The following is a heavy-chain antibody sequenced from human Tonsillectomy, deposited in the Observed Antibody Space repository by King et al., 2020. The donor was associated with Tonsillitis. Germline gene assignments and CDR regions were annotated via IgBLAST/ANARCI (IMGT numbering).Heavy chain of an antibody. CDR1: GFTFSSYG. J-gene: IGHJ6*02. Sequence: VQLVESGGGVVQPGRSLRLSCAASGFTFSSYGMHWVRQAPGKGLEWVAVISYDGTNKYYADSVKGRFTISRDNSKNTLYLQMNSLRPEDTAVYYCAKVHDYGSGSYFNYDYGMDVWGQGTTVTVSS. CDR2: ISYDGTNK. D-gene: IGHD3-10*01. V-gene: IGHV3-30*18. CDR3: AKVHDYGSGSYFNYDYGMDV.